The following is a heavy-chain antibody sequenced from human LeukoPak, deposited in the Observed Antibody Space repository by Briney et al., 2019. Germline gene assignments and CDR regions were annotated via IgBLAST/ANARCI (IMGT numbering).Heavy chain of an antibody. J-gene: IGHJ5*02. CDR3: TTDSLDFDP. Sequence: GGSLRLSCAASGFTFSRYSMHWVRQAPGKGLEWVGRIKSKTDGGTTDYAAPVKGRFTISRDDSKNTLYLQMNSLKTDDTAVYYCTTDSLDFDPWGQGTLVTVSS. CDR2: IKSKTDGGTT. CDR1: GFTFSRYS. V-gene: IGHV3-15*01.